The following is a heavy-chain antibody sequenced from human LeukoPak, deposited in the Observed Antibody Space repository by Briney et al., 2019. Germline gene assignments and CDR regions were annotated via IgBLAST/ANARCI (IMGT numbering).Heavy chain of an antibody. CDR3: AKTSSSSWCFDY. D-gene: IGHD6-6*01. CDR2: IYYSGST. J-gene: IGHJ4*02. V-gene: IGHV4-59*12. Sequence: SETLSLTCTVSGGSISSYYWSWTRQPPGKGLEWIGYIYYSGSTNYNPSLKSRVTISVDTSKNQFSLKLSSVTAADTAVYYCAKTSSSSWCFDYWGQGTLVTVSS. CDR1: GGSISSYY.